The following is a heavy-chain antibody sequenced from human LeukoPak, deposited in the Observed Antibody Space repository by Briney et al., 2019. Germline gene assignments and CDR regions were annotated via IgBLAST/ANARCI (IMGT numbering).Heavy chain of an antibody. CDR2: MSPYGGDT. CDR1: GYTFTTYD. V-gene: IGHV1-8*01. Sequence: ASVKVSCKASGYTFTTYDINWVRQAAGQGLEWMGWMSPYGGDTKYAQKFQGRVTMTEDTSTDTAYMELSSLRSEDTAVYYCATFPRSGYYLNYYYYYMDVWGKGTTVTVSS. CDR3: ATFPRSGYYLNYYYYYMDV. D-gene: IGHD3-22*01. J-gene: IGHJ6*03.